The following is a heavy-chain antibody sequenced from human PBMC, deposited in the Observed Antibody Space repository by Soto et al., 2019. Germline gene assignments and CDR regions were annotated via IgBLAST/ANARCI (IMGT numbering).Heavy chain of an antibody. Sequence: SETLSLTCTVSGGSISSYYWSWIRQPPGKGLEWIGYIYYSGSTNYNPSLKSRVTISVDTSKNQFSLKLSSVTAADTAVYYCARAFRERGSGSYYYGMDVWGQGTTVTVSS. J-gene: IGHJ6*02. D-gene: IGHD3-10*01. CDR3: ARAFRERGSGSYYYGMDV. V-gene: IGHV4-59*08. CDR1: GGSISSYY. CDR2: IYYSGST.